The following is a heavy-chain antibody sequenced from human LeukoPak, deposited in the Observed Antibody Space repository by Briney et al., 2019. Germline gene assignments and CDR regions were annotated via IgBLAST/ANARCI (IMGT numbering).Heavy chain of an antibody. CDR1: GYTFTSYG. V-gene: IGHV1-18*01. CDR2: ISAYNGNT. Sequence: ASVKVSCKASGYTFTSYGISWVRQAPGQGLEWMGWISAYNGNTNYAQKLQGRVTMTTDTSTSTAYMELRSLRSDDTAVYYCASDERYYYDSSGYRNWFDPWGQGTLVTVSS. D-gene: IGHD3-22*01. CDR3: ASDERYYYDSSGYRNWFDP. J-gene: IGHJ5*02.